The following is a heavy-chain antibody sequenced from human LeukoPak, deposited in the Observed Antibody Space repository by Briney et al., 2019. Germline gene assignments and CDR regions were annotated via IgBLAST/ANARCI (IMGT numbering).Heavy chain of an antibody. J-gene: IGHJ5*02. D-gene: IGHD3-16*02. Sequence: GRSLRLSCAASGFTFSSYAMSWVRQAPGKGLEWVSVIYSGGSTYYADSVKGRFTISRDNSKNTLYLQMNSLRAEDTAVYYCARGRSSFDPWGQGTLVTVSS. CDR1: GFTFSSYA. V-gene: IGHV3-53*01. CDR3: ARGRSSFDP. CDR2: IYSGGST.